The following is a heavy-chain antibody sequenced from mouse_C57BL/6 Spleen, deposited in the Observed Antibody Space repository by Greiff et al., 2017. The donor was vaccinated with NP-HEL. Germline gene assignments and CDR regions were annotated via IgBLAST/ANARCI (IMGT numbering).Heavy chain of an antibody. CDR3: AKKFGSPHYHFDY. J-gene: IGHJ2*01. D-gene: IGHD1-2*01. Sequence: QVQLKESGPGLVQPSQSLSITCTVSGFSLTSYGVHWVRQSPGKGLEWLGVIWSGGSTDYNAAFISRLSISKDNSTSQVFFKMNSLQDDDTAINYCAKKFGSPHYHFDYWGQGTTLTVSS. CDR2: IWSGGST. CDR1: GFSLTSYG. V-gene: IGHV2-2*01.